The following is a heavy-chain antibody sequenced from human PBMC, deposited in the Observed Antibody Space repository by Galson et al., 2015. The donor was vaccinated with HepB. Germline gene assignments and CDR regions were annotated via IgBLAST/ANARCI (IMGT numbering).Heavy chain of an antibody. J-gene: IGHJ4*02. D-gene: IGHD3-22*01. CDR1: GYTFTGYY. V-gene: IGHV1-2*02. Sequence: SVKVSCKASGYTFTGYYMNWVRQAPGQGLEWMGWINPNRGGTNYAQKFQGRVTMTRDTSISTAYMELSRPRSDDTAEYYCARLNYYDSSGYSPGGDYWGQGTLVTVSS. CDR2: INPNRGGT. CDR3: ARLNYYDSSGYSPGGDY.